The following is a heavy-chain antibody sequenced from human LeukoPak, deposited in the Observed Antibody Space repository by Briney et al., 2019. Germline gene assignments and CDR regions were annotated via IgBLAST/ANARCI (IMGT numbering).Heavy chain of an antibody. CDR3: AKEYSGYDFDY. V-gene: IGHV3-30*04. D-gene: IGHD5-12*01. Sequence: GRSLRLSCAASGFTFSSYAMHWVRQAPGKGLEWVAVISYDGSSKYYADSVKGRFTISRDNSKNTLYLQMNSLRAEDTALYYCAKEYSGYDFDYWGQGTLVTVSS. CDR2: ISYDGSSK. CDR1: GFTFSSYA. J-gene: IGHJ4*02.